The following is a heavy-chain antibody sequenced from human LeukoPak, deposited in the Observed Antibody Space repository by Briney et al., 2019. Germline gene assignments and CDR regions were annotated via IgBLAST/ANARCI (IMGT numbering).Heavy chain of an antibody. CDR2: INHSGST. Sequence: SETLSLTCAVYGGSFSGYYWSWIRQPPGKGLEWIGEINHSGSTNYNPSLKSRVTISVDTSKNQFSLKLSSVTAADTAVYYCARRTYCSSISCYHRTRGHYYFDYWGQGTLVTVSS. D-gene: IGHD2-2*01. CDR1: GGSFSGYY. V-gene: IGHV4-34*01. J-gene: IGHJ4*02. CDR3: ARRTYCSSISCYHRTRGHYYFDY.